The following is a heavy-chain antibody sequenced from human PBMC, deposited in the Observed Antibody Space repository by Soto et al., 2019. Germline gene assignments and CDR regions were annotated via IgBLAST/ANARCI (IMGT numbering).Heavy chain of an antibody. CDR2: ISYDGINK. Sequence: GGSLRLSCAASGFTFSSYGMHWVRQAPGKGLEWVAIISYDGINKYYANSVKGRFTISRDNSKNTLYLQMNSLRAEDTAVYYCAKSVYNWNDGFFDYWGQGTLVTVSS. CDR3: AKSVYNWNDGFFDY. V-gene: IGHV3-30*18. J-gene: IGHJ4*02. CDR1: GFTFSSYG. D-gene: IGHD1-1*01.